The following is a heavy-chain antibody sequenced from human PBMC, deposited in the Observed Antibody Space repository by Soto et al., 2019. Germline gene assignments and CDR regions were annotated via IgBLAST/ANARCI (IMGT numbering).Heavy chain of an antibody. CDR1: GFTFSSYA. D-gene: IGHD1-26*01. Sequence: PGGSLRLSCAASGFTFSSYAMSWVRQAPGKGLEWVSVIHGGGNSAYYADSVKGRFTISRDNSKNTLYLQMNSLRAEDTALFYCAKDTEVGATMTFALWGRGTMVTIS. CDR3: AKDTEVGATMTFAL. CDR2: IHGGGNSA. J-gene: IGHJ3*01. V-gene: IGHV3-23*01.